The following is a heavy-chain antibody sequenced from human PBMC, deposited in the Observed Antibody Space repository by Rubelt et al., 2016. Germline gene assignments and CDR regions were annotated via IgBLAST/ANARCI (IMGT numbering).Heavy chain of an antibody. CDR3: ARVASDCRRWFDP. D-gene: IGHD3-3*01. CDR2: IYYSGTT. V-gene: IGHV4-31*03. CDR1: GGSISSGGYY. J-gene: IGHJ5*02. Sequence: QVQLQESGPGLVKPSQTLSLTCTVSGGSISSGGYYWSWIRQHPGKGLEWIGYIYYSGTTYYNPSLKSRVIMSVDTSKNQFSLKLNSGTAADTAVYYCARVASDCRRWFDPWGQGTLVTVSS.